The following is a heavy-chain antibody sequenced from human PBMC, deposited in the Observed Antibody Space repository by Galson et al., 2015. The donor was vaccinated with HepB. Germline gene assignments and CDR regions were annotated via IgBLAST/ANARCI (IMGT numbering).Heavy chain of an antibody. D-gene: IGHD3-9*01. J-gene: IGHJ6*02. Sequence: SLRLSCAASGFTFSSYAMHWVRQAPGKGLEWVAVISYDGSNKYYADSVKGRFTISRDNSKNTLYLQMNSLGAEDTAVYYCARVELRYFDWSHGGMDVWGQGTTVTVSS. CDR1: GFTFSSYA. CDR3: ARVELRYFDWSHGGMDV. CDR2: ISYDGSNK. V-gene: IGHV3-30*04.